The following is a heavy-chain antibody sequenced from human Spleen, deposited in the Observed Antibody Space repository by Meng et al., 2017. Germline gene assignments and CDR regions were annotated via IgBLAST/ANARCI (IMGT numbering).Heavy chain of an antibody. CDR1: GDSVASISAA. J-gene: IGHJ4*02. CDR2: TYYRSKWFN. V-gene: IGHV6-1*01. CDR3: ARGDGYIIDY. D-gene: IGHD5-24*01. Sequence: QDQLEKSGPRLVKHSQTLSLTFAISGDSVASISAAWNWIRYSPSRGLEWLGRTYYRSKWFNDYALSVKSRVTVNPDKSKNQFSLQLNSVTPEDTAVYYCARGDGYIIDYWGQGTLVTVSS.